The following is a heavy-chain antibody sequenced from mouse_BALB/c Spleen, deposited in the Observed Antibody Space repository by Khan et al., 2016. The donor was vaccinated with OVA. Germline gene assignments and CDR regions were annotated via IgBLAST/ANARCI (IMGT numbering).Heavy chain of an antibody. CDR3: ARPPYFSYTLDY. CDR2: INTYTGEP. Sequence: QIQLVQSGPELKKPGETVKISCKASGYTFTSYGMNWVKQSPGKALRWMGWINTYTGEPTYTDDFKGRFAFSLETSVSTAYLQINNLKNEDTATYFCARPPYFSYTLDYWGQGTSVTVSS. V-gene: IGHV9-3-1*01. CDR1: GYTFTSYG. D-gene: IGHD2-10*01. J-gene: IGHJ4*01.